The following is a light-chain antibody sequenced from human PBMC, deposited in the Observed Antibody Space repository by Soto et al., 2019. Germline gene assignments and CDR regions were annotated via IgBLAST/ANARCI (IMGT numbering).Light chain of an antibody. CDR2: EGS. J-gene: IGLJ1*01. CDR3: CSYAGSSTYV. CDR1: SSDVGSYNL. Sequence: QSVLTQPASASGSPGQSITISCTGTSSDVGSYNLVSWYRQHPGKAPKLMIYEGSKRPSGVSNRFSGSKSGNTASLTISGLQAEDEADYYCCSYAGSSTYVFGTGTRSPS. V-gene: IGLV2-23*01.